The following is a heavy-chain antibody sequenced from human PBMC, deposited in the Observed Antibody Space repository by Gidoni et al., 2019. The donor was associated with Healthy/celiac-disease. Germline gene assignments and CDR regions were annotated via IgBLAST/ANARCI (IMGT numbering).Heavy chain of an antibody. CDR3: ARDQDGYGDYAFDI. Sequence: QVQLQESGPGLVKPSATLSLTCTVSGGSISSYYWSWIRQPPGKGLEWIGYIYYSGSTNYNPSLKSRVTISVDTSKNQFSLKLSSVTAADTAVYYCARDQDGYGDYAFDIWGQGTMVTVSS. V-gene: IGHV4-59*01. CDR2: IYYSGST. J-gene: IGHJ3*02. CDR1: GGSISSYY. D-gene: IGHD4-17*01.